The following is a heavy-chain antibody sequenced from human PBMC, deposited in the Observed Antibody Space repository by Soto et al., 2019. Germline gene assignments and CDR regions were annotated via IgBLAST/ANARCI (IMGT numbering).Heavy chain of an antibody. D-gene: IGHD6-19*01. CDR2: ISSSSSYI. CDR3: ARDHEAVAGVVDY. V-gene: IGHV3-21*01. J-gene: IGHJ4*02. Sequence: GGSLRLSCAASGFTFSSYSMNWVRQAPGKGLEWVSSISSSSSYIYYADSVKGRFTISRDKAKNSLYLQMNSLRAEDTAVYYCARDHEAVAGVVDYWGQGTLVTVSS. CDR1: GFTFSSYS.